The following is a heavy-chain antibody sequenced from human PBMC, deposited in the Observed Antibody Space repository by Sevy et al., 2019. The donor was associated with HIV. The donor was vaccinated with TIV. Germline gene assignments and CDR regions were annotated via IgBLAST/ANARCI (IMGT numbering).Heavy chain of an antibody. J-gene: IGHJ5*02. V-gene: IGHV4-34*01. Sequence: SETLSLTCAVHDGSLSGYYWNWIRQLPGKGLEWIGEINESGITYYNPSLKSRVTISVDTSKKQFSLKLNSVTAVDSSVYSCARSPPVVVVPGAPSWFDPWGQGSLVTVSS. CDR1: DGSLSGYY. D-gene: IGHD2-2*01. CDR3: ARSPPVVVVPGAPSWFDP. CDR2: INESGIT.